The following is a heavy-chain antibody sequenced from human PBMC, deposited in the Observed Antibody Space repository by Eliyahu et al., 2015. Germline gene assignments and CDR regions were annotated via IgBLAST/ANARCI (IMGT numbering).Heavy chain of an antibody. CDR3: ARDLRGLRTQEKRITLFGVVATPGMDV. D-gene: IGHD3-3*01. CDR2: ISGSSSTI. CDR1: GFTFSTYS. V-gene: IGHV3-48*02. Sequence: RLSCVASGFTFSTYSVNWARQAPGKGLEWLSYISGSSSTIYYADSVRGRFTISRDNGKNSLYLQMNTLRDEDTAVYYCARDLRGLRTQEKRITLFGVVATPGMDVWGQGTTVTVSS. J-gene: IGHJ6*02.